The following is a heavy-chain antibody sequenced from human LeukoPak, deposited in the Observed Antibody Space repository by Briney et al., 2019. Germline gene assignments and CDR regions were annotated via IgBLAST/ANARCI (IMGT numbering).Heavy chain of an antibody. CDR3: ARGPVSSSGFFGY. Sequence: PGGSLRLSCAASGFTVSSNYMSWIRQVPGRGLEWVSYISSSGGTISYADSVKGRFTISRDNAKNSLYLQMNSLRAEDTAVYYCARGPVSSSGFFGYWGQGTLVTVSS. CDR1: GFTVSSNY. J-gene: IGHJ4*02. D-gene: IGHD6-19*01. CDR2: ISSSGGTI. V-gene: IGHV3-11*01.